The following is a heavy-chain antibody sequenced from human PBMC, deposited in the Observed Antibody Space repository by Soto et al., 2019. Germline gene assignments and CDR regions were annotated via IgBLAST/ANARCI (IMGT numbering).Heavy chain of an antibody. CDR1: GFSLSASGVG. V-gene: IGHV2-5*01. D-gene: IGHD2-15*01. CDR3: AHRRDIVVVVAASGAFDI. CDR2: IYWNDDK. J-gene: IGHJ3*02. Sequence: GPTLVNPTQTLTLTCTFSGFSLSASGVGVGWIRQPPGKALEWLALIYWNDDKRYSPSLKSRLTITKDTSKNQVVLTMTNMDPVDTATYYCAHRRDIVVVVAASGAFDIWGQGTMVTVSS.